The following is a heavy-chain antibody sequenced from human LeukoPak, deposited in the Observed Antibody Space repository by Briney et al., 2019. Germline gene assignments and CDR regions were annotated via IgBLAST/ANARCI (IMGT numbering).Heavy chain of an antibody. D-gene: IGHD5-18*01. V-gene: IGHV3-11*04. CDR3: ARGVRGYSYGSRFDY. CDR2: IGSSGGTI. Sequence: GGSLRLSCAASGFTFNDYYMSWIRQAPGEGLEWVSYIGSSGGTIYYADSVKGRFTISRDNAKNSLYLQMNSLRDEDTAVYYCARGVRGYSYGSRFDYRGQGTLVTVSS. CDR1: GFTFNDYY. J-gene: IGHJ4*02.